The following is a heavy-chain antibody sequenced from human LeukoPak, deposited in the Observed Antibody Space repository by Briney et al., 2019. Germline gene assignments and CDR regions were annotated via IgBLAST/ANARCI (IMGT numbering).Heavy chain of an antibody. CDR1: GFTFSSYG. CDR2: ISYDGSNK. J-gene: IGHJ4*02. CDR3: AKDDSGYDLGIDY. Sequence: PGRSLRLSCAASGFTFSSYGMHWVRQAPGKGLEWVAVISYDGSNKYYADSVKGRFTISRDNSKNTLYLQMNSLRAEDTAVYYCAKDDSGYDLGIDYWGQGPWSPSPQ. D-gene: IGHD5-12*01. V-gene: IGHV3-30*18.